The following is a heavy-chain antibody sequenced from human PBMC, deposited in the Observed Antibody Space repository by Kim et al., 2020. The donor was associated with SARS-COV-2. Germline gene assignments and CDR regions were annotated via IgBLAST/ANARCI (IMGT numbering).Heavy chain of an antibody. CDR2: RPI. Sequence: RPIYYAASVKGSFPLSRDKAKNSLYLHMNSLGDEDTAVYYYARGVVAAGYWGQGTLVTVSS. CDR3: ARGVVAAGY. J-gene: IGHJ4*02. V-gene: IGHV3-11*04. D-gene: IGHD2-15*01.